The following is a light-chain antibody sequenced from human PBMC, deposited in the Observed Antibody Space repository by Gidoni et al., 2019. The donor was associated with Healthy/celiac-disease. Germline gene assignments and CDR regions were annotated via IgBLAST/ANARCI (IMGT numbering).Light chain of an antibody. J-gene: IGLJ2*01. CDR1: NIGSKN. V-gene: IGLV3-9*01. CDR2: RDS. CDR3: QVWDSSTYVV. Sequence: SYELTQPLSVSVALGQTARITCGGNNIGSKNVTWYQQKPGQAPVLVIYRDSNRPSGIPERFSGSNSGNTATLTISRAQAGDEADYYCQVWDSSTYVVFGGGTKLTVL.